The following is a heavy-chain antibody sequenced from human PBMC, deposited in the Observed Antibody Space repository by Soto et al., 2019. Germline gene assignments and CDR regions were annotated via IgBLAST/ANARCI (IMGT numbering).Heavy chain of an antibody. Sequence: QVQLVQSGAEVKKPGASVKVSCKASGYTFTSYGISWVRQAPGQGLEWMGWISAYDGNTNYAEKHRGRVTMTTATSTSTAYMELRSLKSDDTAVYYCARDQLRYPLMDYWGQGTRVTVSS. CDR2: ISAYDGNT. D-gene: IGHD6-6*01. CDR1: GYTFTSYG. J-gene: IGHJ4*02. V-gene: IGHV1-18*01. CDR3: ARDQLRYPLMDY.